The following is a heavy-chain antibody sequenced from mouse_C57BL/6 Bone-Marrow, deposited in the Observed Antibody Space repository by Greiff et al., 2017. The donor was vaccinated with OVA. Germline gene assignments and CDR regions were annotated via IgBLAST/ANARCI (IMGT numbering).Heavy chain of an antibody. CDR3: ARPEDYDDSLFDY. J-gene: IGHJ2*01. D-gene: IGHD2-4*01. Sequence: QVQLQQSGAELVRPGTSVKLSCKASGYTFTSYWMHWVKQRPGQGLEWIGVIDPSDSYTNYNQKFKGKATLTVDTSSSTAYMQLSSLTSEDSAVYYCARPEDYDDSLFDYWGQGTTLTVSS. CDR1: GYTFTSYW. CDR2: IDPSDSYT. V-gene: IGHV1-59*01.